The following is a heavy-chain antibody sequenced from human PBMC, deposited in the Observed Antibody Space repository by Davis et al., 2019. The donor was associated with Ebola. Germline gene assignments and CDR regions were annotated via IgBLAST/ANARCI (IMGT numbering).Heavy chain of an antibody. CDR1: GFPFIGSA. Sequence: GGSLRLSCAASGFPFIGSAMHWVRQASGKGLEWVGRIRSKANSYATAYAASVKGRFTISRDDSKNTAYLQMNSLNTEDTAVYYCTRHGLWGQGTLVTVSS. V-gene: IGHV3-73*01. J-gene: IGHJ4*02. CDR2: IRSKANSYAT. CDR3: TRHGL.